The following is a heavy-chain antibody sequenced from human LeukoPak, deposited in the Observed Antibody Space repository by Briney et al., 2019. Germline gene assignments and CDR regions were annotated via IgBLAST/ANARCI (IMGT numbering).Heavy chain of an antibody. D-gene: IGHD2/OR15-2a*01. V-gene: IGHV3-74*03. CDR2: INSDGIT. CDR1: GFTFSSYW. J-gene: IGHJ3*02. CDR3: ARVVSEGAYDI. Sequence: GGSLRLSCAASGFTFSSYWMHWVRQAPKEGLVWVSRINSDGITTYADSVKGRFIIFRDNAKNTLYLQMNSLRAEDTAVYYCARVVSEGAYDIWGQGTMVTVSS.